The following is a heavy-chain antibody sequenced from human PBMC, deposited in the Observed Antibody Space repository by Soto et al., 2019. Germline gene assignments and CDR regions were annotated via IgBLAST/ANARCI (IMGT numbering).Heavy chain of an antibody. J-gene: IGHJ4*02. Sequence: PGGSLRLSCAASGFTFSSYAMSWVRQAPGKGLEWVSAISGSGGSTHYADSVKGRFTISRDNSKNTLYLQMNSLRAEDTAVYYCAKDYASQSIAAAGLPNYWGQGTLVTVSS. CDR1: GFTFSSYA. D-gene: IGHD6-13*01. V-gene: IGHV3-23*01. CDR2: ISGSGGST. CDR3: AKDYASQSIAAAGLPNY.